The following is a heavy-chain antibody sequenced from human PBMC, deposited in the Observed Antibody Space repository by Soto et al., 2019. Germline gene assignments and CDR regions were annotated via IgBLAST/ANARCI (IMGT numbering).Heavy chain of an antibody. V-gene: IGHV5-10-1*01. J-gene: IGHJ6*02. Sequence: GESLKISCKGSGYSFTSYWISWVRQMPGKGLEWMGRIDPSDSYTNYSPSFQGHVTISADKSISTAYLQWSSLKASDTAMYYCASPVAGNGHYYYYYGMDVWGQGTTVTV. CDR1: GYSFTSYW. CDR3: ASPVAGNGHYYYYYGMDV. CDR2: IDPSDSYT. D-gene: IGHD6-19*01.